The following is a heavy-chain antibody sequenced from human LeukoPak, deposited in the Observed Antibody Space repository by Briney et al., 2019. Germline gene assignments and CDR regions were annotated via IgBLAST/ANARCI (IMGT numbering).Heavy chain of an antibody. D-gene: IGHD2-15*01. V-gene: IGHV1-69*04. CDR3: ARRNCSGGSCYWPPSSFYGMDV. CDR1: GGTFSSYA. Sequence: GSSVKVSCKASGGTFSSYAISWVRQAPGQGLEWMGRIIPILGIANYAQKFQGRATITADKSTSTAYMELSSLRSEDTAVYYCARRNCSGGSCYWPPSSFYGMDVWGQGTTVTVSS. CDR2: IIPILGIA. J-gene: IGHJ6*02.